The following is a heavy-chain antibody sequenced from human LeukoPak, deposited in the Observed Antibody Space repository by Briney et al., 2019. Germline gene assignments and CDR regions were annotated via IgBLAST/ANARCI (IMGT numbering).Heavy chain of an antibody. CDR1: KFTFSNYA. Sequence: GGSLRLSCAASKFTFSNYAMSWVRQAPGKGLEYVSAISHSGGSTYYADSVKGRFTISRDNSKNTLFLQMNSLRAEDTAVYYCAKAYSLTTVVTPGFDYWGQGTLVTVSS. CDR2: ISHSGGST. J-gene: IGHJ4*02. CDR3: AKAYSLTTVVTPGFDY. V-gene: IGHV3-23*01. D-gene: IGHD4-23*01.